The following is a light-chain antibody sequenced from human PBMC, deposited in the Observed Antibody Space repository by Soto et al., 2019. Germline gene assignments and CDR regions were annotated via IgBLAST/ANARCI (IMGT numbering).Light chain of an antibody. CDR2: DAS. CDR3: QQRSDWPKT. J-gene: IGKJ1*01. CDR1: QSVSSY. Sequence: TQSPATVSLYTRERATLSCMASQSVSSYLAWYQQKPGQAPRLLIYDASNRATGIPARFSGSGSGTDFTLTISSLEPEDFAVYYCQQRSDWPKTFGQGTKVDIK. V-gene: IGKV3-11*01.